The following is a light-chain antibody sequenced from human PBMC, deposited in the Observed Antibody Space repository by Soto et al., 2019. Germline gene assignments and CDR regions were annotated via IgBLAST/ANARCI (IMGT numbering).Light chain of an antibody. CDR2: EVN. V-gene: IGLV2-8*01. CDR3: SSYVGTKSYV. Sequence: QSVLTQAPSASGSPGQSVTISCTGTSSDVGGYNYVSWYQQYPGKAPQLVIYEVNKRPSGVPDRFSGSKSGNTASLTVFGLQAEDEADYYCSSYVGTKSYVFGTGTKVTVL. J-gene: IGLJ1*01. CDR1: SSDVGGYNY.